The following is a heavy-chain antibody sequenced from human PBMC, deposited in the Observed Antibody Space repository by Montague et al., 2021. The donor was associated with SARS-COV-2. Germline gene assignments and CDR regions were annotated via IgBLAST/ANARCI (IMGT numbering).Heavy chain of an antibody. CDR3: ASRENYGSGSHFQH. D-gene: IGHD3-10*01. CDR1: GFTFSSYA. Sequence: SLRLSCAASGFTFSSYAIHWVRQAPGKGLEWVAVISDDGSNKYYXDSVKGRFTISRDNSKNTLYLQMNSLRAEDTAVYYCASRENYGSGSHFQHWGQGTLVTVSS. CDR2: ISDDGSNK. V-gene: IGHV3-30-3*01. J-gene: IGHJ1*01.